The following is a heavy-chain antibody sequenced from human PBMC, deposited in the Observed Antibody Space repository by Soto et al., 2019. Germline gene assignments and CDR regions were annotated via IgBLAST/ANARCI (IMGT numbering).Heavy chain of an antibody. D-gene: IGHD3-16*01. CDR1: GFIVSSNY. CDR2: IYSGGST. J-gene: IGHJ6*02. CDR3: ARDSTAGGYYYYYGLDV. Sequence: GGSLRLSCAASGFIVSSNYMSWVRQAPGKGLEWVSIIYSGGSTYYADFVKGRFTISRDSSKNTLYLEMNSLRAEDTAVYYCARDSTAGGYYYYYGLDVWGQGTTVTVSS. V-gene: IGHV3-53*01.